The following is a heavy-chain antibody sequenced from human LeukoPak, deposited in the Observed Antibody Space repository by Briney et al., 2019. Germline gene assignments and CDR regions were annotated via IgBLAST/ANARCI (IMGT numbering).Heavy chain of an antibody. J-gene: IGHJ6*02. CDR3: AKQDGYCSGGSCWGYYYYGMDV. CDR1: GFTFDDYA. V-gene: IGHV3-9*01. D-gene: IGHD2-15*01. CDR2: ISWNSGSI. Sequence: GGSLRLSCAASGFTFDDYAMHWVRQAPGKGLEWVSGISWNSGSIGYADSVKGRFTISRDNSKNTLYLQMNSLRAEDTAVYYCAKQDGYCSGGSCWGYYYYGMDVWGQGTTVTVSS.